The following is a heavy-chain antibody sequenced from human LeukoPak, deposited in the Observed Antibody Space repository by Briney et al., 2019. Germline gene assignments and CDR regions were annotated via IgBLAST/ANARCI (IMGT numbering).Heavy chain of an antibody. CDR3: AGQGGYAWGWFGP. D-gene: IGHD3-16*01. CDR2: ISPYNGNT. Sequence: ASVKVSCKASGYTFTSYGIGWVRQAPGQGLEWMGWISPYNGNTKYPQKFQGRVIMTTDTATTTVYMELRSLTSDDTAMYYCAGQGGYAWGWFGPWGQGTLVTVSS. J-gene: IGHJ5*02. V-gene: IGHV1-18*01. CDR1: GYTFTSYG.